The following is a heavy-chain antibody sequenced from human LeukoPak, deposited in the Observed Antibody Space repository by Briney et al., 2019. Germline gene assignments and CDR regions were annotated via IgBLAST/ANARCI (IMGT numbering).Heavy chain of an antibody. Sequence: KPSETLSLTCTVSGGSISSYSYYWGWIRQPPGKGLEWIGSIYYSGSTYYNPSLKSRVTISVDTSKNQFSLNLSSLTAADTAVYYCARLKSWGILSGFLNWFDPWGQGTLVTVSS. V-gene: IGHV4-39*07. CDR2: IYYSGST. J-gene: IGHJ5*02. CDR3: ARLKSWGILSGFLNWFDP. CDR1: GGSISSYSYY. D-gene: IGHD3-9*01.